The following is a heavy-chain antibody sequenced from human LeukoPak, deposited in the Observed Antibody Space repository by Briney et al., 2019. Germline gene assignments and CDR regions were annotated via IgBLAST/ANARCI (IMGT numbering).Heavy chain of an antibody. V-gene: IGHV3-21*01. CDR1: GFTFSSYT. J-gene: IGHJ3*02. Sequence: GGSLRLSCVASGFTFSSYTINWVRQTPGKGLEWVSSISGSSYYIYYADSVKGRFTISRDNAKNSLYLQMNSLRAEDTAVYYCAREGGQNRLFPIQRLDAFDIWGQGTMVTVSS. CDR2: ISGSSYYI. CDR3: AREGGQNRLFPIQRLDAFDI. D-gene: IGHD2/OR15-2a*01.